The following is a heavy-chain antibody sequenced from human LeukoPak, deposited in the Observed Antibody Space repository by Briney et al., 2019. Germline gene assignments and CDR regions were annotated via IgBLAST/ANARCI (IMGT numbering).Heavy chain of an antibody. CDR3: ASGYYYHPSGYYLDN. Sequence: AAVKVSCKASGYTFTSYGISWVRHAPGQGLEWMGWIGAYNGDTNYAQKLQGRVTMTTDTYTSTAYMDLATLESEDTAVYYCASGYYYHPSGYYLDNWGQGTLVTVSS. D-gene: IGHD3-22*01. CDR2: IGAYNGDT. CDR1: GYTFTSYG. J-gene: IGHJ4*02. V-gene: IGHV1-18*01.